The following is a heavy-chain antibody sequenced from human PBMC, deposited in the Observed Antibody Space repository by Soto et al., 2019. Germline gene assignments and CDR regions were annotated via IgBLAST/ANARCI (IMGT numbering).Heavy chain of an antibody. CDR3: TTDAYCSSTSCYAPYYYGMDV. D-gene: IGHD2-2*01. Sequence: GGSLRLSCAASGFTFSNAWMNWVRQAPGKGLEWVGRIKSKTDGGTTDYAAPVKGRFTISRDDSKNTLYLQMNSLKTEDTAVYYCTTDAYCSSTSCYAPYYYGMDVWGQGTTVTVSS. CDR2: IKSKTDGGTT. CDR1: GFTFSNAW. V-gene: IGHV3-15*07. J-gene: IGHJ6*02.